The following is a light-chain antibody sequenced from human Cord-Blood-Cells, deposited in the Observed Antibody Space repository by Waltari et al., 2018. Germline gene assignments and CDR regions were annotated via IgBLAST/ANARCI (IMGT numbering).Light chain of an antibody. J-gene: IGKJ3*01. V-gene: IGKV1-39*01. CDR1: QSISSY. CDR2: AAS. CDR3: QQSYSTPNT. Sequence: DIQMTQSPSSLSASVGDRVPITCRASQSISSYLNWYQQKPGNAPKLLIYAASSLQSGVPSRFSGSGSGTDFTLTISSLQPEDFATYYCQQSYSTPNTFGPGTKVDIK.